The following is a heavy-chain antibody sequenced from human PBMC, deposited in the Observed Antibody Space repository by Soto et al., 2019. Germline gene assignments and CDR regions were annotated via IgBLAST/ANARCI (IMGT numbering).Heavy chain of an antibody. CDR1: GFTFSSYA. J-gene: IGHJ4*02. CDR3: AKADRPRYCSGGSCYHLMDY. CDR2: ISGSGGST. D-gene: IGHD2-15*01. Sequence: GGSLRLSCAASGFTFSSYAMSWVRQAPGKGLEWVSAISGSGGSTYYADSVKGRFTISRDNSKNTLYLQMNSLRAEDTAVYYCAKADRPRYCSGGSCYHLMDYWGQGTLVTVSS. V-gene: IGHV3-23*01.